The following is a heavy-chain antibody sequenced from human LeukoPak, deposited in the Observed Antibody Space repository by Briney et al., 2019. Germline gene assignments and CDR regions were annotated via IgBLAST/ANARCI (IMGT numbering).Heavy chain of an antibody. CDR2: ISSTGSYI. CDR1: GFTFSSDC. J-gene: IGHJ4*02. V-gene: IGHV3-21*01. CDR3: ARDGVVVAATPPYYFDY. D-gene: IGHD2-15*01. Sequence: GGSLRLSCAASGFTFSSDCMNWVRQAPGKGLEWVSSISSTGSYIYYRDSVKGRFTISRDNSKNTLYLQMNSLRAEDTAVYYCARDGVVVAATPPYYFDYWGQGTLVTVSS.